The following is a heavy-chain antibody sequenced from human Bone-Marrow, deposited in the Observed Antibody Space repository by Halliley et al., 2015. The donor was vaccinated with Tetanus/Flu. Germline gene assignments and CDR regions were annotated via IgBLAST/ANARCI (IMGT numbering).Heavy chain of an antibody. CDR1: GFRFSNYA. J-gene: IGHJ3*01. Sequence: SLRLSCAASGFRFSNYAMSWVRQAPGKGLEWVSAIGGSDVDTNCADSVKGRFTISRDNSLNTLNLQMKNLRLEDTAVYYCVKTEHSPQFSPWSDFQDAFDVWGQGTMVTVSA. D-gene: IGHD3-3*01. CDR2: IGGSDVDT. CDR3: VKTEHSPQFSPWSDFQDAFDV. V-gene: IGHV3-23*01.